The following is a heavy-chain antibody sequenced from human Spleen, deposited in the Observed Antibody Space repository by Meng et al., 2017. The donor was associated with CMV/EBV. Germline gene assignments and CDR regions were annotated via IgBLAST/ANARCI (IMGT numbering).Heavy chain of an antibody. CDR2: IWYDGSNK. CDR1: GFTFSSYG. D-gene: IGHD3-9*01. V-gene: IGHV3-33*06. J-gene: IGHJ6*02. CDR3: AKDPLGAYDILTDYRDYYYGMDV. Sequence: GESLKISCAASGFTFSSYGMHWVRQAPGKGLEWVAVIWYDGSNKYYADSVKGRFTISRDNSKNTLYLQMNRLRAEDTAVYYCAKDPLGAYDILTDYRDYYYGMDVWGQGTTVTVSS.